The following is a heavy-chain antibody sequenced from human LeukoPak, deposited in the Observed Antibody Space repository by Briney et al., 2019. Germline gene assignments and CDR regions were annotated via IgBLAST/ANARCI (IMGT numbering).Heavy chain of an antibody. J-gene: IGHJ5*02. D-gene: IGHD3-22*01. Sequence: GASVKVSCKASGYTFTGYYMHWVRQAPGQGLEWMGWINPNSGGTNYAQKFQGRVTMTRDTSISTAYMELSRLRSDDTAVYYCARDNRRGDMIVVVISSFDPWGQGTLVTVSS. CDR3: ARDNRRGDMIVVVISSFDP. V-gene: IGHV1-2*02. CDR2: INPNSGGT. CDR1: GYTFTGYY.